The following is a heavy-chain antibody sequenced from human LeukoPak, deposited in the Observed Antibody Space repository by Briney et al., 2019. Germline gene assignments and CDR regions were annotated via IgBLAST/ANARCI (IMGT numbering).Heavy chain of an antibody. CDR3: ARAEETIFGAPNWFDP. J-gene: IGHJ5*02. V-gene: IGHV1-18*01. Sequence: GASVKVSCKASGYTFTSYGISWVRQAPGQGLEWMGWISAYNGNTNYAQKLQGRVTMTTDTSTSTAYMELRSLRSDDTAVYYCARAEETIFGAPNWFDPWGQGTLVTVSS. CDR2: ISAYNGNT. D-gene: IGHD3-3*01. CDR1: GYTFTSYG.